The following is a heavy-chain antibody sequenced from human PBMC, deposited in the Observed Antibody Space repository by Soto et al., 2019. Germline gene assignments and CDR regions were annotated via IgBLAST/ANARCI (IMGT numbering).Heavy chain of an antibody. V-gene: IGHV4-4*02. Sequence: QVQLQESGPGLVKPSGTLSLTCAVSGVSISSSQWWSWVRQPPGKGLEWIGEIYHNERTNYNPSLTSRLTMSLDRSMNQVSLKLSSVTAADTATYYCGRTKDYFYGVDVWGQGTTVTVSS. CDR1: GVSISSSQW. CDR2: IYHNERT. J-gene: IGHJ6*02. CDR3: GRTKDYFYGVDV.